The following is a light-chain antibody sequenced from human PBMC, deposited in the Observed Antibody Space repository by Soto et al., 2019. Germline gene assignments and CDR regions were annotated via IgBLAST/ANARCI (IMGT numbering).Light chain of an antibody. CDR2: WAS. Sequence: DIVMTQSPDSLAVSLGERATINCKSSQSVLYSSNNKNYLAWYQQKPGQPPKLLIYWASTRESGVPDRFSGSGSGTDFTLTISSLQAEDVAVYYCQQYYSTPYGVGPGTKVDIK. V-gene: IGKV4-1*01. J-gene: IGKJ3*01. CDR1: QSVLYSSNNKNY. CDR3: QQYYSTPYG.